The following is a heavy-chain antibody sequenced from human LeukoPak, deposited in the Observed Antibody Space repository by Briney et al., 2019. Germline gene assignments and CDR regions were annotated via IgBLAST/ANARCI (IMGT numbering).Heavy chain of an antibody. CDR3: ARVLAPPYYYDSSGYAPAGY. V-gene: IGHV1-2*02. J-gene: IGHJ4*02. CDR2: INLNSGDT. D-gene: IGHD3-22*01. Sequence: ASVKVSCKASGYTFTGYYMHWVRQAPGQGLEWMGWINLNSGDTYYAQKFQGRVTMTRDTSISTAYMELSRLRSDDTAVFYCARVLAPPYYYDSSGYAPAGYWGQGTLVTVSS. CDR1: GYTFTGYY.